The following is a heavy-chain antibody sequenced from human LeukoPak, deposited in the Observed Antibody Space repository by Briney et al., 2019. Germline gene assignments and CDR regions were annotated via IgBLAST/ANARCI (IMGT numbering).Heavy chain of an antibody. CDR1: GFTFTSYS. CDR2: ITSSDYI. D-gene: IGHD3-9*01. J-gene: IGHJ4*02. CDR3: ARGYYDILTGYPGDY. V-gene: IGHV3-21*01. Sequence: GGSLRLSCAASGFTFTSYSMSWVRQAPGKGLEWVSSITSSDYIYYADSVKGRFTISRDNAKNSLYLQMNSLRAEDTAVYYCARGYYDILTGYPGDYWGQGTLVTVSS.